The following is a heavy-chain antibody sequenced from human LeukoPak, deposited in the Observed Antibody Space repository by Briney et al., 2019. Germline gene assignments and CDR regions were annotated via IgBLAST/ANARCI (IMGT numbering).Heavy chain of an antibody. CDR3: SAATGTHDF. CDR1: GFTFSNYW. CDR2: INSDGSIT. Sequence: RGSLRLSCAASGFTFSNYWMHWVRQAPGKGLVWVSRINSDGSITNYADSVKGRFTISRDNAKNTLLLQMNSLRAEDTAVYYCSAATGTHDFWGQGTLVTVSS. V-gene: IGHV3-74*01. D-gene: IGHD6-13*01. J-gene: IGHJ4*02.